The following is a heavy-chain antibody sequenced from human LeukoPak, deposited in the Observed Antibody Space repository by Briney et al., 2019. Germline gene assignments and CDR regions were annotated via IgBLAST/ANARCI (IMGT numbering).Heavy chain of an antibody. D-gene: IGHD2-2*01. Sequence: GGSLRLSCATSGLTVSANYMTWVRQAPGKGLEWVSVIYNDGSTYYADSVKGRFTISRDNSKNTLYLRMNSLRAEDTAVYYCARESPGQLREFWGQGTQVIVS. CDR3: ARESPGQLREF. CDR1: GLTVSANY. J-gene: IGHJ4*02. V-gene: IGHV3-53*01. CDR2: IYNDGST.